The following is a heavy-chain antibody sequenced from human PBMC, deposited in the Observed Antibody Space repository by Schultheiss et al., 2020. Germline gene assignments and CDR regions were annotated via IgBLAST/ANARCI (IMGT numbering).Heavy chain of an antibody. CDR3: ARAYDSSGYYRGRLQTPSDY. V-gene: IGHV3-48*02. D-gene: IGHD3-22*01. J-gene: IGHJ4*02. Sequence: GGSLRLSCAASGFTFSSYSMNWVRQAPGKGLEWVSYISSSSSTIYYADSVKGRFTISRDNAKNSLYLQMNSLRDEDTAVYYCARAYDSSGYYRGRLQTPSDYWGQGTLVTVSS. CDR2: ISSSSSTI. CDR1: GFTFSSYS.